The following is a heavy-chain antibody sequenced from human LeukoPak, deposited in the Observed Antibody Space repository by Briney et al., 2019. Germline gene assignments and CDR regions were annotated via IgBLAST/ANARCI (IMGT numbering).Heavy chain of an antibody. Sequence: ASVKVSCKASGYTFTNYGISWVRQAPGQGLEWMGWISTNSDIRTYAQTLKGRFTMTTDTATTTAYMELNNLTFDDTAVYYCARDWDAMNNCFDPWGQGTPVTVSS. CDR1: GYTFTNYG. V-gene: IGHV1-18*01. CDR3: ARDWDAMNNCFDP. CDR2: ISTNSDIR. J-gene: IGHJ5*02. D-gene: IGHD1-26*01.